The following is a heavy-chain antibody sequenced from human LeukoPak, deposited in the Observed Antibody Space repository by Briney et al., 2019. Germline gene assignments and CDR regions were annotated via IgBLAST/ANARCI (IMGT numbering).Heavy chain of an antibody. CDR3: ARGKSGYCSGGSCRHYFDY. V-gene: IGHV3-11*01. Sequence: PGGSLRLSCAASGFTFSSYDMSWVRQAPGKGLEWVSYISPSDNGIYYADSVEGRFTISRDNAKNSLYLQMNSLRAEDTAVYYCARGKSGYCSGGSCRHYFDYWGQGTLVTVSS. CDR2: ISPSDNGI. CDR1: GFTFSSYD. D-gene: IGHD2-15*01. J-gene: IGHJ4*02.